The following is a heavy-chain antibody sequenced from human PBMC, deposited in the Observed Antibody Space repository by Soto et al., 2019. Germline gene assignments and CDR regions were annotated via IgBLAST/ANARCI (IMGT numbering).Heavy chain of an antibody. CDR3: AREWANNTVIGEVTYRYSHGMDV. CDR1: GYSFTTYY. J-gene: IGHJ6*02. D-gene: IGHD3-16*01. Sequence: QVQLVQSGAEVKKPGASVKVSCKASGYSFTTYYIQWVRHAPGHGPEWLGIINPSSGTTRYAQNFQGRGTLTRDTSTSTVYSELTGLRSEDSAVYYCAREWANNTVIGEVTYRYSHGMDVWGQGTTVTVSS. CDR2: INPSSGTT. V-gene: IGHV1-46*01.